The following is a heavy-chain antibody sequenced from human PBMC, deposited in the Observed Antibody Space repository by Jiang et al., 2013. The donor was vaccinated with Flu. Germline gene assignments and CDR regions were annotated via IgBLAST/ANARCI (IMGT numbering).Heavy chain of an antibody. CDR2: IDWDDDK. CDR1: GFSLSTSGMC. Sequence: KPTQTLTLTCTFSGFSLSTSGMCVSWIRQPPGKALEWLALIDWDDDKYYSTSLKTRLTISKDTSKNQVVLTMTNMDPVDTATYYCARMRRAFYGDYGDWYFDLWGLAPWSLSPQ. V-gene: IGHV2-70*01. J-gene: IGHJ2*01. CDR3: ARMRRAFYGDYGDWYFDL. D-gene: IGHD4-17*01.